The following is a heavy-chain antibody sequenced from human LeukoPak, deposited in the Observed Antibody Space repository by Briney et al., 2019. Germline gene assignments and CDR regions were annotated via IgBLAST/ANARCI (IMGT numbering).Heavy chain of an antibody. CDR2: IIPILGIA. D-gene: IGHD5-24*01. J-gene: IGHJ6*02. CDR1: GGTFSSYA. V-gene: IGHV1-69*04. Sequence: SVKVSCKASGGTFSSYAISWVRQAPGQGLEWMGRIIPILGIANYAQKFQGRVTITADKSTSTAYMELNSLRSEDTAVYYCARDRRWEEDGYAYYYYGMDVWGQGTTVTVSS. CDR3: ARDRRWEEDGYAYYYYGMDV.